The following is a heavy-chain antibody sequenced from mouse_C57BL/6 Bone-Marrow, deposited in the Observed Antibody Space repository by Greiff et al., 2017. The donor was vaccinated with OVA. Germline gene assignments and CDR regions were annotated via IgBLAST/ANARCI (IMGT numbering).Heavy chain of an antibody. CDR3: ARPSMTTVVAHFDY. D-gene: IGHD1-1*01. J-gene: IGHJ2*01. Sequence: EVQLQQSGPELVKPGASVKISCKASGYTFTDYYMNWVKQSHGKSLEWIGDINPNNGGTSYNQKFKGKATLTVDKSSSTAYMELRSLTSEDSAVYYCARPSMTTVVAHFDYWGQGTTLTVSS. V-gene: IGHV1-26*01. CDR1: GYTFTDYY. CDR2: INPNNGGT.